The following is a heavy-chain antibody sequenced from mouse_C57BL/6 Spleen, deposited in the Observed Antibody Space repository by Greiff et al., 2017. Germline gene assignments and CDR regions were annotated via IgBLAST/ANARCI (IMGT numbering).Heavy chain of an antibody. Sequence: DVKLVESEGGLVQPGSSMKLSCTASGFTFSDYYMAWVRQVPEKGLEWVANINYDGSSTYYLDSLKSRFIISRDTAKNILYLQMSSLKSEDTATYYCARRGHGNYGYYAMDYWGQGTSVTVSS. D-gene: IGHD2-1*01. CDR2: INYDGSST. V-gene: IGHV5-16*01. CDR3: ARRGHGNYGYYAMDY. CDR1: GFTFSDYY. J-gene: IGHJ4*01.